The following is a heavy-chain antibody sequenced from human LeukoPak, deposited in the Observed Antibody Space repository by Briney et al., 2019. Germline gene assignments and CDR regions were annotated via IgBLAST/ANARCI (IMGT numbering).Heavy chain of an antibody. V-gene: IGHV4-39*01. CDR3: ASLGGALAGYYFDY. J-gene: IGHJ4*02. Sequence: PSETLSLTCTVSGGSTSSSSYYWGWIRQPPGKGLEWIGSIYHSGSTYYNPSLKSRVIISVDTSKSQFSLKLSSVTAADTAVYYCASLGGALAGYYFDYWGQGTLVIVSS. D-gene: IGHD3-9*01. CDR2: IYHSGST. CDR1: GGSTSSSSYY.